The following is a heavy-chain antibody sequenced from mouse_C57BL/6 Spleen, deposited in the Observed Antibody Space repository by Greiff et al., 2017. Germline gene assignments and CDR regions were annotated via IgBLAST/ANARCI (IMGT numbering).Heavy chain of an antibody. CDR2: IYPGDGDT. CDR1: GYAFSSSW. Sequence: QVHVKQSGPELVKPGASVKISCKASGYAFSSSWMNWVKQRPGKGLEWIGRIYPGDGDTNYNGKFKGKATLTADKSSSTAYMQLSSLTSEDSAVYFCARDYYGNYRDFDYWGQGTTLTVSS. V-gene: IGHV1-82*01. D-gene: IGHD2-1*01. CDR3: ARDYYGNYRDFDY. J-gene: IGHJ2*01.